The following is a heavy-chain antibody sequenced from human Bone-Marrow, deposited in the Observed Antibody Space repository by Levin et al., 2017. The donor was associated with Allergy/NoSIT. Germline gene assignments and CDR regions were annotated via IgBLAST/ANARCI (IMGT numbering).Heavy chain of an antibody. D-gene: IGHD3-22*01. V-gene: IGHV1-46*01. J-gene: IGHJ4*02. Sequence: GESLKISCQASGYTFTSYYMHWVRQAPGQGLEWMGIINPGGIINPTDGSTRYAQKFQGRVTMTRDTSTSTVYMELSSLRSEDTAVYYCARDRDSSGYYLDYWGQGTLVTVSS. CDR2: INPTDGST. CDR3: ARDRDSSGYYLDY. CDR1: GYTFTSYY.